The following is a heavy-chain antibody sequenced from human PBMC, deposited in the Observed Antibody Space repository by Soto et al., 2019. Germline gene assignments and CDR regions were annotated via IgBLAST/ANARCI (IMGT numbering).Heavy chain of an antibody. CDR3: ARGRGFSYGQYFDY. Sequence: EVQLVESGGGLVQRGGSLRLSCAASGFSVSNTYMNWVRQAPGKGLEWVSVMYSDGSTYYADSVMGRFTISRHNSKNTLFLQMNSLRPEDTAVYYCARGRGFSYGQYFDYWGQGTLVTVSS. V-gene: IGHV3-53*04. CDR2: MYSDGST. CDR1: GFSVSNTY. D-gene: IGHD5-18*01. J-gene: IGHJ4*02.